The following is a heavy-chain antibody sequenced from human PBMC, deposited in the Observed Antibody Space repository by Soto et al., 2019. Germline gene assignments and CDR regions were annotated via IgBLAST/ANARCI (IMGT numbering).Heavy chain of an antibody. CDR2: MNPNSGNT. D-gene: IGHD1-26*01. V-gene: IGHV1-8*01. J-gene: IGHJ4*02. CDR3: ARGLITGSQYSGGWYYFDS. CDR1: GYTFTSYD. Sequence: ASVKVSCKASGYTFTSYDINWVRQATGQGLEWMGWMNPNSGNTGYAQKFQGRVTMTRNTSISTAYMELSSLRSEDTAVYYCARGLITGSQYSGGWYYFDSWGQGTQVTVSS.